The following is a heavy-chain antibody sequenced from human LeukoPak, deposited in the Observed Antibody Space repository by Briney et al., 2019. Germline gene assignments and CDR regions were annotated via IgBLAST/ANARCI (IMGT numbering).Heavy chain of an antibody. J-gene: IGHJ4*02. Sequence: KTGGSLRLVCAASGFTVNNAWMSWVRHAPGRGLEWVGRIKSKTDGGTPNYAALEKGRFTISRDDSKNTLYLQMNSLKTEDTAVYYCTTDLIHYSSGWYVPFPNEEFDYWGQGTLVTVSS. D-gene: IGHD6-19*01. CDR2: IKSKTDGGTP. V-gene: IGHV3-15*01. CDR3: TTDLIHYSSGWYVPFPNEEFDY. CDR1: GFTVNNAW.